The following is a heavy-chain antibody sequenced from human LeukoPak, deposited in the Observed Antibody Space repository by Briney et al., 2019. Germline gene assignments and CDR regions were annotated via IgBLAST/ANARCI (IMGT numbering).Heavy chain of an antibody. J-gene: IGHJ4*02. CDR1: GGSISTYY. Sequence: SSQTLSLTCTVSGGSISTYYWTWIRQPPGKGLEWIGYIYYSGSTNYNPSLNSRVTMSVDTSKNQFSLKLNSVTAADTAVYYCARDRLGLPVDYWGRGSLVTVSA. CDR3: ARDRLGLPVDY. V-gene: IGHV4-59*01. CDR2: IYYSGST. D-gene: IGHD5-18*01.